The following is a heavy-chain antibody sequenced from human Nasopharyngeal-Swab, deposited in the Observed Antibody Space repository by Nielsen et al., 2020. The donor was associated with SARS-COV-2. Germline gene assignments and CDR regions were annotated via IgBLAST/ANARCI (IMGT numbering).Heavy chain of an antibody. CDR3: ARAVGYCSGGSCYSLDY. V-gene: IGHV3-53*04. J-gene: IGHJ4*02. Sequence: LSLTCAASGFTVSSNYMSWVRQAPGKGLEWVSVIYSGGSTYYADSVKGRFTISRHNSKNTLYLQMNSLRAEDTAVYYCARAVGYCSGGSCYSLDYWGQGTLVTVSS. D-gene: IGHD2-15*01. CDR2: IYSGGST. CDR1: GFTVSSNY.